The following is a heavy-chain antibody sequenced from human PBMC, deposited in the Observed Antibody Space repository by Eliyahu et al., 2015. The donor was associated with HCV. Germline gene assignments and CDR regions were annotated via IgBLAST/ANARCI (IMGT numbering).Heavy chain of an antibody. J-gene: IGHJ4*02. V-gene: IGHV3-23*01. Sequence: EVQLLESGGGLVQPGGSLRLSCAASGFTFNSTVMSWVRQAQGKGLEWVSAFGVIGVAYYADSVKGRFTISRDNSKNTLDLRMNSLRPEDTAVYYCATEYEGSGFADHWGQGTLVTVSS. CDR3: ATEYEGSGFADH. CDR1: GFTFNSTV. CDR2: FGVIGVA. D-gene: IGHD3-22*01.